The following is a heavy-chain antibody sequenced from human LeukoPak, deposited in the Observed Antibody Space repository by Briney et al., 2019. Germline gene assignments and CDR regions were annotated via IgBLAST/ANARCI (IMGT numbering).Heavy chain of an antibody. CDR2: IYTSGST. J-gene: IGHJ4*02. CDR1: GGSISSGSYY. Sequence: SQTLSLTCTASGGSISSGSYYWSWIRQPAGKGLEWIGRIYTSGSTNYNPSLKSRVTISVDTSKNQFSLKLSSVTAADTAVYYCARVALLPYYDSSGYYDAFDYWGQGTLVTVSS. V-gene: IGHV4-61*02. CDR3: ARVALLPYYDSSGYYDAFDY. D-gene: IGHD3-22*01.